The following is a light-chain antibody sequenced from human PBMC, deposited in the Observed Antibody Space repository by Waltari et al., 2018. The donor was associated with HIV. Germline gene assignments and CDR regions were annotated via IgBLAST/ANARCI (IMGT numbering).Light chain of an antibody. CDR3: AAWDDSLNGLWV. CDR2: GNN. J-gene: IGLJ3*02. Sequence: LLTQPPSTSGAPGQRVTISCSVSSSNIGSNTVNLYQHLPGTAPKPLIYGNNQRPSGVPDRFSGSKSGTSASLAISGLQSEDEADYYCAAWDDSLNGLWVFGGGTKLTVL. V-gene: IGLV1-44*01. CDR1: SSNIGSNT.